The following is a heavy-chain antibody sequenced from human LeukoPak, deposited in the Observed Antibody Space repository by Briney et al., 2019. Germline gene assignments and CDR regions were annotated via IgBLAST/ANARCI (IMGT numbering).Heavy chain of an antibody. D-gene: IGHD3-22*01. J-gene: IGHJ6*03. CDR3: AREYYDSSGYWGYYYYYYMDV. V-gene: IGHV3-48*03. CDR1: GFTFSSYE. Sequence: GGSLRLSCAASGFTFSSYEMNWVRQAPGKGLEWVSYISSSGSTIYYADSVKGRFTISRDNAKNSLYLQMNSLRAEDTAVYYCAREYYDSSGYWGYYYYYYMDVWGKGTTVTISS. CDR2: ISSSGSTI.